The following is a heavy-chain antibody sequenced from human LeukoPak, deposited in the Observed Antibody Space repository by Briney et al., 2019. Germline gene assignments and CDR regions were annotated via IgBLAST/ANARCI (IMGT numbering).Heavy chain of an antibody. CDR2: INHSGST. J-gene: IGHJ3*02. Sequence: PSETLSLTCAVYGGSFSGYYWSWIRQPPGKGLEWIGEINHSGSTNYNPSLKSRVTISVDTSKNQFSLKLNSVTAADTAVYYCARFPPIAVAVNDAFDIWGQGTMVTVSS. CDR3: ARFPPIAVAVNDAFDI. V-gene: IGHV4-34*01. D-gene: IGHD6-19*01. CDR1: GGSFSGYY.